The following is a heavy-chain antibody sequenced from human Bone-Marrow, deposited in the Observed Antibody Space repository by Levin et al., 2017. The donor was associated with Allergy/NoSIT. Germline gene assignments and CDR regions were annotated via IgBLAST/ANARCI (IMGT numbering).Heavy chain of an antibody. CDR3: AINMATVAN. D-gene: IGHD3-10*01. V-gene: IGHV3-33*03. Sequence: GGSLRLSCVASGFSISNYGMHWVRQAPGKGLEGVAVIWYGGSNRQYADSVKGRFTISRDNAKNTLYLHMNNLSAEDTALYYCAINMATVANWGQGTLVTVSS. CDR1: GFSISNYG. CDR2: IWYGGSNR. J-gene: IGHJ4*02.